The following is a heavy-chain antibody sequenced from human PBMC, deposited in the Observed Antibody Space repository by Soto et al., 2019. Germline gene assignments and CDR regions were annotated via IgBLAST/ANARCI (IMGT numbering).Heavy chain of an antibody. CDR3: ARQAAAGKYYYAMDV. J-gene: IGHJ6*02. D-gene: IGHD6-13*01. V-gene: IGHV5-51*01. CDR2: IYPGDSDT. Sequence: PGESLKISCKGAGYSFTTYWIGWVRQMPGKGLEGMVIIYPGDSDTRYSPSFQGQVTISADKSINTTYLQWSSLKASDTAIYYCARQAAAGKYYYAMDVWGQGTTVTVSS. CDR1: GYSFTTYW.